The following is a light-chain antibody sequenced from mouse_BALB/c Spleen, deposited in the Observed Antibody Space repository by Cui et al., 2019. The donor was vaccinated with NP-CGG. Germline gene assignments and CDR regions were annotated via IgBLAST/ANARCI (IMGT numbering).Light chain of an antibody. CDR3: ALWYSNHWV. CDR2: GTN. J-gene: IGLJ1*01. V-gene: IGLV1*01. CDR1: TGTVTTSNY. Sequence: QAVVTHESALTTSPAETVTLTCRSSTGTVTTSNYANWVQEKPDHLFTGLIGGTNNRAPGVPARFSGSLIGDTAALTITGAQTEDEAIYFCALWYSNHWVFGGGTKLTVL.